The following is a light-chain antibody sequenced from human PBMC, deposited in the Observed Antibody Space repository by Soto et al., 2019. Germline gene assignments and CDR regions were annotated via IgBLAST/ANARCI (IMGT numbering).Light chain of an antibody. J-gene: IGLJ2*01. CDR3: CSYAASYTLL. V-gene: IGLV2-11*01. CDR1: SSNVGGYNY. Sequence: QSALTQPRSVSASPGQSFTISCTGTSSNVGGYNYVSWYQQNPGKAPKLMIYDATKRPSGVPDRFSGSKSGNAASLTISGLQAEDEADYYCCSYAASYTLLFGGGTKLTVL. CDR2: DAT.